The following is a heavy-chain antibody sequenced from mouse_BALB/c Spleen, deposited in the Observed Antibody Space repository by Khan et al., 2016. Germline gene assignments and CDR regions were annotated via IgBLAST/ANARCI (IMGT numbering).Heavy chain of an antibody. V-gene: IGHV10-1*02. J-gene: IGHJ3*01. CDR3: VVYDYGGFAY. CDR2: IRSKSNNYAT. Sequence: EVQLVESGGGLVQPKGSLKLSCAASGFTFNTYAMNWVRQAPGKGLEWVARIRSKSNNYATYYADSVKDRFTISRDDSQSMLYLQMNNLKTEDTAIDYCVVYDYGGFAYWGQGTLVTVSA. CDR1: GFTFNTYA. D-gene: IGHD2-4*01.